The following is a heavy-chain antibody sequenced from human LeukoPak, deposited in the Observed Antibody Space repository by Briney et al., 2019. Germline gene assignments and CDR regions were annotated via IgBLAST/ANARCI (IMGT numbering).Heavy chain of an antibody. J-gene: IGHJ4*02. CDR1: GGSISSGGYY. D-gene: IGHD2-2*01. CDR3: ARSKGGYCSSTSCARFDY. CDR2: TYYSGST. Sequence: SETLSLTCTVSGGSISSGGYYWTWIRQHPGKGLEWIGNTYYSGSTYYNPSLKSRVTISVDTSKNQFSLKLSSVTAADTAVYYCARSKGGYCSSTSCARFDYWGQGTLVTVSS. V-gene: IGHV4-31*03.